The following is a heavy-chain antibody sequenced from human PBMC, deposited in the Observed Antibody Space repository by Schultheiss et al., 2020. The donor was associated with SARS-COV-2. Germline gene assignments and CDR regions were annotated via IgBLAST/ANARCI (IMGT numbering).Heavy chain of an antibody. J-gene: IGHJ4*02. CDR1: GFTFSSYV. CDR2: IYSAGTT. D-gene: IGHD6-25*01. Sequence: GGSLRLSCAASGFTFSSYVMNWVRQAPGKGLEWVSHIYSAGTTLYADSVKGRFTISRDPSKNTLYLQMNSLRAEDTAVYYCARYEVAAGKMFDYWGQGTLVTVSS. CDR3: ARYEVAAGKMFDY. V-gene: IGHV3-53*01.